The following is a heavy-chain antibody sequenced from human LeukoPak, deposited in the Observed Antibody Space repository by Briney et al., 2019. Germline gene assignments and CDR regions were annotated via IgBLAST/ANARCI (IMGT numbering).Heavy chain of an antibody. CDR3: ARDRSSSWLYGMDV. J-gene: IGHJ6*02. D-gene: IGHD6-13*01. Sequence: GGSLRLSCAASGFTFSSYSMNWVRQAPGKGLEWVSSISSSSSYIYYADSVKGRFTISRDNAKNSLYLQMNSLRAEDTAVYYCARDRSSSWLYGMDVWGQGTTVTVSS. CDR2: ISSSSSYI. V-gene: IGHV3-21*01. CDR1: GFTFSSYS.